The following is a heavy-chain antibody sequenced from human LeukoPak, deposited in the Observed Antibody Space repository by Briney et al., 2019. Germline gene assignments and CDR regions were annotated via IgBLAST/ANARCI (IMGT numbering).Heavy chain of an antibody. Sequence: PGGSLRLSCAASGFTFSNYAIHWVRQAPGKGLEWLSVISYDGTNKYYADSVKGRFTISRDNSKNTLYLQMNSLKTEDTALYYCARQMATILDGILDYWGQGTLVTVSS. D-gene: IGHD5-24*01. CDR3: ARQMATILDGILDY. CDR2: ISYDGTNK. J-gene: IGHJ4*02. V-gene: IGHV3-30*04. CDR1: GFTFSNYA.